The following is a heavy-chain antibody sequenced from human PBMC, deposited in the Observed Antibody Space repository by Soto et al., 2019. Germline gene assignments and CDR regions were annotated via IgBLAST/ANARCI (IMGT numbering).Heavy chain of an antibody. CDR3: ARDVGAYCTNGVCFKSEGNYYYYYMDV. CDR2: ISSNGGST. CDR1: GFTFSSHA. V-gene: IGHV3-64*01. J-gene: IGHJ6*03. Sequence: GSLRLSCAASGFTFSSHAMHWVRQAPGKGLEYVSAISSNGGSTDYANSVKGRFTISRDNSKNTLYLQMGSLRAEDMAVYYCARDVGAYCTNGVCFKSEGNYYYYYMDVWGKGTTVTVSS. D-gene: IGHD2-8*01.